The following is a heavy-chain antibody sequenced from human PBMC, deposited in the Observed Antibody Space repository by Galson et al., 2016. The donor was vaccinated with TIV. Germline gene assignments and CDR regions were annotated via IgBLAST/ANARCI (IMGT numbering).Heavy chain of an antibody. V-gene: IGHV3-30*04. D-gene: IGHD3-3*01. CDR3: ASPSHGGFLRFSMDV. CDR1: SIHFSSFA. Sequence: SLRLSCAASSIHFSSFAMHWVRQAPGRGLEWVAVISYDATNTYYADSVKGRFTVSRDNSKNTLHLQINSVRGEDTATYYCASPSHGGFLRFSMDVWGQGTTVIVS. CDR2: ISYDATNT. J-gene: IGHJ6*02.